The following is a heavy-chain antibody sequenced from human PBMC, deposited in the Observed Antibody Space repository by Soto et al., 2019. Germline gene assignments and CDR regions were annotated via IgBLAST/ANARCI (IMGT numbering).Heavy chain of an antibody. V-gene: IGHV3-11*01. CDR3: ATVGYCSSTSCQTRYYYYGMDV. J-gene: IGHJ6*02. CDR2: ISRSGSDI. D-gene: IGHD2-2*03. CDR1: GFTFSDYS. Sequence: PGGSLRLSCAASGFTFSDYSMNRVRQAPGKGLEWVSYISRSGSDICYADSVKGRFTISRDNAKNSLFLQMNSLRAEDTAVYYCATVGYCSSTSCQTRYYYYGMDVWGQGTTVTVSS.